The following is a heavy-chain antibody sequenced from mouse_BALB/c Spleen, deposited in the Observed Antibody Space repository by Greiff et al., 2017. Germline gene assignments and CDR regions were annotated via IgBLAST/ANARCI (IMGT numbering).Heavy chain of an antibody. CDR3: ARRGPGY. CDR1: GFTFSSYA. CDR2: ISSGGSYT. J-gene: IGHJ4*01. Sequence: EVQGVESGGGLVTPGGSLKLSCAASGFTFSSYAMSWVRQTPEKRLEWVATISSGGSYTYYPDSVKGRFTISRDNAKNTLYLQMSSLRSEDTAMYYCARRGPGYWGQGTSVTVSS. D-gene: IGHD3-3*01. V-gene: IGHV5-9-3*01.